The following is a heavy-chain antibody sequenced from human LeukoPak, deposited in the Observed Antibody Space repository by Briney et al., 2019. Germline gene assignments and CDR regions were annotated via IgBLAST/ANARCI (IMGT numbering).Heavy chain of an antibody. CDR3: VSRLIWFGERNWFDH. J-gene: IGHJ5*02. CDR1: GFTFSSYG. D-gene: IGHD3-10*01. CDR2: ISGSGGST. V-gene: IGHV3-23*01. Sequence: QTGGSLRLSCAASGFTFSSYGMSWVRQAPGKGLEWVSAISGSGGSTYYADSVKGRFTISRDNSKNTLYLQMNSLRAEDTAVYFCVSRLIWFGERNWFDHWGQGTLVTVSS.